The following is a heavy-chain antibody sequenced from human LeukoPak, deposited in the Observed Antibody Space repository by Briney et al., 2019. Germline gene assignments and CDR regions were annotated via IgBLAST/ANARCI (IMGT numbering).Heavy chain of an antibody. CDR3: AREARGSSTWSTGGPFDY. CDR2: ISGSGGDT. CDR1: GFSFSTYA. Sequence: GGSLRLSCAASGFSFSTYAMSWVRQAPGKGLEWVSVISGSGGDTDYADSVKGRFTISRDNSKNTLFLQMNSLRVEDTALYYCAREARGSSTWSTGGPFDYWGQGALVTVSS. D-gene: IGHD6-13*01. J-gene: IGHJ4*02. V-gene: IGHV3-23*01.